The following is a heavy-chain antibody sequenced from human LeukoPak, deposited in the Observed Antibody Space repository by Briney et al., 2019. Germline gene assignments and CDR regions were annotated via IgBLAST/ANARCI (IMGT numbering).Heavy chain of an antibody. CDR1: GYTFTGYC. V-gene: IGHV1-2*02. CDR3: ARVREDYGDYPLEGAFDI. Sequence: ASVKVSCKASGYTFTGYCMHWVRQAPGQGLEWMGWINPNSGGTNYAQKFQGRVTMTRDTSITTAYMELSRLRSDDAAVYYCARVREDYGDYPLEGAFDIWGQGTMVTVSS. J-gene: IGHJ3*02. D-gene: IGHD4-17*01. CDR2: INPNSGGT.